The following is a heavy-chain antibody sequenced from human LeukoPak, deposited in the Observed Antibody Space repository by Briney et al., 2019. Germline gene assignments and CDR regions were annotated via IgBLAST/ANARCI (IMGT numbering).Heavy chain of an antibody. Sequence: PGGSLRLSCVASGFTFNTYAIHWVRQAPGKGLEWVAVISYDGCNKYYEDSVKGRFTISRDNSKNTLYLQMNSLRAEDMAVYYCAREEWYYFDYWGQGTLVTVSS. V-gene: IGHV3-30-3*01. D-gene: IGHD3-3*01. CDR3: AREEWYYFDY. J-gene: IGHJ4*02. CDR1: GFTFNTYA. CDR2: ISYDGCNK.